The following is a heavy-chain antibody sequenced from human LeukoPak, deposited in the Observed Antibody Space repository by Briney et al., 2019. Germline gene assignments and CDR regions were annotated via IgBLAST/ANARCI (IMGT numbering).Heavy chain of an antibody. Sequence: ASVKLSCTASGYTFASYGISWVRQAPGQGLEWMGWISANNGNTNYAQTLQGRVTMTTDTSTSTAYMELRSLRSDDTAVYYCARGGITTNMDVWGKGTTVTVSS. D-gene: IGHD3-10*01. J-gene: IGHJ6*03. CDR3: ARGGITTNMDV. CDR2: ISANNGNT. CDR1: GYTFASYG. V-gene: IGHV1-18*01.